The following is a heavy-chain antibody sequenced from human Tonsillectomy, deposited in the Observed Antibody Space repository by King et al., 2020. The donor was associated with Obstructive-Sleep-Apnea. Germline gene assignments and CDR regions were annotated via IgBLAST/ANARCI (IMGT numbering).Heavy chain of an antibody. CDR3: ARGGWQSFQGWFDP. CDR1: GFTFISYA. J-gene: IGHJ5*02. D-gene: IGHD1-26*01. CDR2: ISFDGSNK. V-gene: IGHV3-30*04. Sequence: VQLVESGGGVVQPGRSLRLSCAASGFTFISYAIHWGRQAPGKGLEGVAIISFDGSNKYYADSVKGRFTISRDNSKNTPYLQMNSLRAEDTAVYYCARGGWQSFQGWFDPWGQGTLVTVSS.